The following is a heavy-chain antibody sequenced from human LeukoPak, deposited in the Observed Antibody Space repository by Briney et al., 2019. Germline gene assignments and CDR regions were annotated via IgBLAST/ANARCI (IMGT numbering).Heavy chain of an antibody. Sequence: GGSLRLSCAASGFTFSSYGMHWVRQAPGKGLEWVAYIWPDGSNRDHGDAVKGRFTISRDNSKNTLDLQMTGLRAEDTAVYYCARERGRGRDSPWFDYWGQGTLVTVSS. CDR1: GFTFSSYG. D-gene: IGHD1-26*01. CDR2: IWPDGSNR. CDR3: ARERGRGRDSPWFDY. V-gene: IGHV3-33*08. J-gene: IGHJ4*02.